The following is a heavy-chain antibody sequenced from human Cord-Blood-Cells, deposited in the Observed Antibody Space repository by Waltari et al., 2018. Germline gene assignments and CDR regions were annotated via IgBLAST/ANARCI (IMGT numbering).Heavy chain of an antibody. V-gene: IGHV1-69*01. Sequence: QVQLVQSGAEVKKPGSSVKVSCKASGGTFSSYAFSWVRQAPGQGLEWMGGIIPIFGTANYAQKFQGRVTITADESTSTAYMELSSLRSEDTAVYYCARSMAATKNYYYGMDVWGQGTTVTVSS. CDR3: ARSMAATKNYYYGMDV. D-gene: IGHD1-26*01. CDR2: IIPIFGTA. CDR1: GGTFSSYA. J-gene: IGHJ6*02.